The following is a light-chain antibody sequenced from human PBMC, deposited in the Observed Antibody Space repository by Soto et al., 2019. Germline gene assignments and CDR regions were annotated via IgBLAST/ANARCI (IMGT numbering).Light chain of an antibody. Sequence: DIQMTQSPSTLSASVGDRVTITCRASQSISSWLAWYQQKPGKAPKLLIYKASSLESGVPSRFSGSGSGTEFTLTISGLQPDDFATDYCQQYNSYWTFGQGTKVEIK. V-gene: IGKV1-5*03. CDR1: QSISSW. CDR2: KAS. CDR3: QQYNSYWT. J-gene: IGKJ1*01.